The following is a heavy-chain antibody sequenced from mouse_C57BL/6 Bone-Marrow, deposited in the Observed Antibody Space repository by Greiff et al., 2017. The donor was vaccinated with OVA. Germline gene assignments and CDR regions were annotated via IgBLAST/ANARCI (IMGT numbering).Heavy chain of an antibody. Sequence: EVQLQQSGAELVRPGASVKLSCTASGFNIKDDYMHWVKQRPEQGLEWIGWIDPENGDTEYASKFQGKATITADTSSYTAYLQLRSLTSEDTAVYYCTTPVVATPAWFAYWGQGTLVTVSA. D-gene: IGHD1-1*01. CDR1: GFNIKDDY. CDR3: TTPVVATPAWFAY. CDR2: IDPENGDT. V-gene: IGHV14-4*01. J-gene: IGHJ3*01.